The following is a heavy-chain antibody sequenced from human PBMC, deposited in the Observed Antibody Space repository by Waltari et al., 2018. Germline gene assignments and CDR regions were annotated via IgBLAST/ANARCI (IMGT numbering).Heavy chain of an antibody. J-gene: IGHJ6*03. CDR3: ATLAAAGAYYCYYYYMDV. V-gene: IGHV4-34*01. Sequence: QVQLQQWGAGLLKPSETLSLTCAVYGGSFSGYYWSWIRQPPGRGLEWIGEIKDSGSTTNNPSLKSRVTLSVDTSKTQISLKLSSVTAADTAVYYCATLAAAGAYYCYYYYMDVWGKGTTVTVSS. D-gene: IGHD6-13*01. CDR1: GGSFSGYY. CDR2: IKDSGST.